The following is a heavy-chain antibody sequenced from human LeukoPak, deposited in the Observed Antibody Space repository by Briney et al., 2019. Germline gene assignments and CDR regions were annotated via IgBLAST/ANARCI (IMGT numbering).Heavy chain of an antibody. J-gene: IGHJ4*02. D-gene: IGHD3/OR15-3a*01. CDR3: AKSRSGFWTQGDY. CDR2: ISGGGPTT. V-gene: IGHV3-23*01. CDR1: GFTFGTYA. Sequence: GGSLRLSCAASGFTFGTYAMNWVRQAPGKGLEWVSSISGGGPTTSYADSVKGRFTISRDNSKNTLYLHMDSLRAEDTAVYYCAKSRSGFWTQGDYWGQGTLVTVSS.